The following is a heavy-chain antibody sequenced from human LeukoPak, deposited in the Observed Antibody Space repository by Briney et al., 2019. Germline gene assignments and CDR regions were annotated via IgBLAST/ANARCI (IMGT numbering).Heavy chain of an antibody. CDR2: FSWNSGSI. Sequence: XXWXXXXXXKGLEWXXGFSWNSGSIGYADSVKGRFTISRDNAKNSLYLQMNSLRAEDTALYYCAKDGSLEWSPYYFDYWGQGTLVTVSS. J-gene: IGHJ4*02. CDR3: AKDGSLEWSPYYFDY. V-gene: IGHV3-9*01. D-gene: IGHD3-3*01.